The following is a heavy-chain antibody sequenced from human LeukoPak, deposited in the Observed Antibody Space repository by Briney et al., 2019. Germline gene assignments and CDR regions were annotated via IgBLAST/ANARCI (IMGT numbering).Heavy chain of an antibody. CDR1: GFTFSSNW. D-gene: IGHD1-7*01. CDR3: ATAIDNWNYAFDC. J-gene: IGHJ4*02. V-gene: IGHV3-7*03. Sequence: GGSLRLSCATSGFTFSSNWMSWVRHAPGRGLDWVANIKPDGSAEYYAASVKGRFTVSRDNAKNSLYLQMNSLRAEDTAVYYCATAIDNWNYAFDCWGQGALVTVSS. CDR2: IKPDGSAE.